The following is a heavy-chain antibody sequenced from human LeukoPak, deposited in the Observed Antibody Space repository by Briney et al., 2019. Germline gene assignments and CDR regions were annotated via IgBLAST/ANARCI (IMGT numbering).Heavy chain of an antibody. CDR2: IDPSGGST. CDR1: GYTFTSYY. D-gene: IGHD2-21*02. J-gene: IGHJ4*02. Sequence: ASVKVSCKASGYTFTSYYMHWVRQAPGQGLEWMGIIDPSGGSTSYAQKFQGRVTMTRDMSTSTVYMELSSLRSEDTAVYYCARDGPGGDCYLHWGQGTLVTVSS. V-gene: IGHV1-46*01. CDR3: ARDGPGGDCYLH.